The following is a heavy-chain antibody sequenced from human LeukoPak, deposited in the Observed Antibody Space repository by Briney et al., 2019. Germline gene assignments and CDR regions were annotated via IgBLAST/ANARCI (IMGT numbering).Heavy chain of an antibody. CDR1: GFTFSSYG. V-gene: IGHV3-30*18. CDR2: ISYDGSNK. D-gene: IGHD7-27*01. Sequence: GGSLRLSCAASGFTFSSYGMHWVRQAPGKGLEWVAVISYDGSNKYYADSVKGRFIISRDNSKNTLFLQMNSLGAEDTAMYFCAKAHTTENWVFFDYWGQGTLVAVSS. J-gene: IGHJ4*02. CDR3: AKAHTTENWVFFDY.